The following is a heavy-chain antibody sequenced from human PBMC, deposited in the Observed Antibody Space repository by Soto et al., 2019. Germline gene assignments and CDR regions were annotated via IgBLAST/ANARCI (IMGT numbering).Heavy chain of an antibody. CDR3: TSVEYYDSSGYYFDY. J-gene: IGHJ4*02. V-gene: IGHV3-49*04. CDR2: IRSKAYGGTT. CDR1: GFTFGDYA. Sequence: LRLSCTASGFTFGDYAMSWVRQAPGKGLEWVGFIRSKAYGGTTEYAASVRGRFTISRDDSKSIAYLQMNSLKTEDTAVYYCTSVEYYDSSGYYFDYWGQGTLVTVSS. D-gene: IGHD3-22*01.